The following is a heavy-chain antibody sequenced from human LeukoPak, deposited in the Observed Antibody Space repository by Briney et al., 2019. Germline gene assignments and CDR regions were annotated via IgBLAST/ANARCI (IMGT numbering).Heavy chain of an antibody. J-gene: IGHJ5*02. V-gene: IGHV4-59*08. CDR3: ARRTPETAWFDP. D-gene: IGHD2-21*02. Sequence: SETLSLTCTVSGGSISSYYWSWIRQPPGKGLEWIGYIYYSGSTNYNPSLKSRVTISVDTSKNQFSLKLSSVTAADTAVYYCARRTPETAWFDPWGQGTLVTVSS. CDR2: IYYSGST. CDR1: GGSISSYY.